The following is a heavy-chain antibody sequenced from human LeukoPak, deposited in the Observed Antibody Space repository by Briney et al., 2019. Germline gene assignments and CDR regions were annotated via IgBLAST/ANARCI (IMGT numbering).Heavy chain of an antibody. J-gene: IGHJ4*02. Sequence: VASVKVSCKASGYTFTGYYMHWVRQAPGQGLEWMGWINPNSGGTNYAQKFQGRVTMTRDTSISTAYMELSRLRSDDTAVYYCARAPSYSSGWYYFDYWGQGTLVTVSS. D-gene: IGHD6-19*01. V-gene: IGHV1-2*02. CDR1: GYTFTGYY. CDR2: INPNSGGT. CDR3: ARAPSYSSGWYYFDY.